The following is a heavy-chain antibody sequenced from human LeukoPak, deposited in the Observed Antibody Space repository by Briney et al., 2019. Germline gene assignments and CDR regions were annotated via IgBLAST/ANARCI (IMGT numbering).Heavy chain of an antibody. J-gene: IGHJ4*02. CDR2: ISGSAVST. D-gene: IGHD1-7*01. V-gene: IGHV3-23*01. CDR3: AKAKYITGTTLGFDY. Sequence: GGSLRLSCAASGFTFSSYAMSWVRQAPGKGLEWVSSISGSAVSTFYADSVKGRFTISRDNSKNTLYLQMNSLRAEDTAVYYCAKAKYITGTTLGFDYWGQGTLVTVSS. CDR1: GFTFSSYA.